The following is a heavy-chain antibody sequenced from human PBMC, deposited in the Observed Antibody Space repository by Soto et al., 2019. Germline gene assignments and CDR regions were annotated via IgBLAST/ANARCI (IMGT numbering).Heavy chain of an antibody. CDR3: ARGIQPNYDFHGGWFDP. J-gene: IGHJ5*02. D-gene: IGHD3-3*01. Sequence: QVQLQESGPGLVKPSQTLSLTCTVSGGSISSGGYYWSWIRQPPGKGLEWIGYIYYSGSTYYNPSLKSRVTISVDTSKNQFFVMLSSVTAADTAVYYCARGIQPNYDFHGGWFDPWGQGTLVNVSS. CDR1: GGSISSGGYY. V-gene: IGHV4-31*03. CDR2: IYYSGST.